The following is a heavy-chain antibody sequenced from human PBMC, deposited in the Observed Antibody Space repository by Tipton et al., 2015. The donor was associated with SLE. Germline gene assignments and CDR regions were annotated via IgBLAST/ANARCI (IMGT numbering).Heavy chain of an antibody. CDR3: ARGDSYADY. CDR2: ISGSGGST. Sequence: SLRLSCAASGFTFSSYGMHWVRQAPGKGLEWVSAISGSGGSTYYADSVKGRFTISRDNSKNTLYLQMNSLRAEDTAVYYCARGDSYADYWGQGTLVTVSS. CDR1: GFTFSSYG. J-gene: IGHJ4*02. V-gene: IGHV3-NL1*01. D-gene: IGHD5-18*01.